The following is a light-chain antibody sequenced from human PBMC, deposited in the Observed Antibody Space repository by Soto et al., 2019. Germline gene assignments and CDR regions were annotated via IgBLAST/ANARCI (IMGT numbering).Light chain of an antibody. Sequence: QSVLTQPPSASGTPGQRVAISCSGSTSNIGRFPVNWYQQLPGTAPKVLISNDNQRPSGVPDRISGSKSGTSASLAISGLQPEDEAEYYCASWEDSLNGVVFGGGTKLTVL. CDR1: TSNIGRFP. CDR2: NDN. J-gene: IGLJ3*02. V-gene: IGLV1-44*01. CDR3: ASWEDSLNGVV.